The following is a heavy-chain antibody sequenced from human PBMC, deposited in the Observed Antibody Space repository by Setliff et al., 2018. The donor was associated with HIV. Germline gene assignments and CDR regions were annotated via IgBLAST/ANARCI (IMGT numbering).Heavy chain of an antibody. CDR1: GLTFSSYA. D-gene: IGHD2-2*01. V-gene: IGHV3-64D*09. CDR2: ISSNGGST. Sequence: GGSLRLSCAASGLTFSSYAMHWVRQAPGKGLEYVSAISSNGGSTYYADSVKGRFTISRDNSKNTLYLQMSSLRAEDTAVYYCVKDPAATDAFDIWGQGTMVTVSS. J-gene: IGHJ3*02. CDR3: VKDPAATDAFDI.